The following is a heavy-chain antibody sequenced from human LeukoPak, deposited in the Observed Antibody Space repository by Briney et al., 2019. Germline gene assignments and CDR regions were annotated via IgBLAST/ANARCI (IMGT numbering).Heavy chain of an antibody. V-gene: IGHV5-51*01. CDR3: ARRSGSFQGDYNFDY. Sequence: GESLQISCKGSGYSFTNYWIAWVRQMPGKGLEWMGIIYPDDSDTRYSPSFQGQVTITADKSISTAYLQWSSLKASDTAMYYCARRSGSFQGDYNFDYWGQGTLVTVS. CDR1: GYSFTNYW. J-gene: IGHJ4*02. D-gene: IGHD1-26*01. CDR2: IYPDDSDT.